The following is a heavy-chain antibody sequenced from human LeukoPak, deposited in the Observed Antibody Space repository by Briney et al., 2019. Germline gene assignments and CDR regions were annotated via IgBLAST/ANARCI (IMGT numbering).Heavy chain of an antibody. CDR1: GFTFSSFT. CDR2: ITNDGSST. CDR3: ARGPNSNWSGLDF. D-gene: IGHD6-6*01. J-gene: IGHJ4*02. Sequence: GGSLRLSCAASGFTFSSFTMHWVRQAPGKGLVWVSRITNDGSSTTYADSVKGRFTISRDNAKNMLYLQVNSLRAEDTAVYYCARGPNSNWSGLDFWGQGTLLTVSS. V-gene: IGHV3-74*01.